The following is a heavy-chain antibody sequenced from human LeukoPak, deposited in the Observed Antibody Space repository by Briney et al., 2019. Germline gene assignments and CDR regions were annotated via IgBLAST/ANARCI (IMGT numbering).Heavy chain of an antibody. CDR1: GYTLTELS. J-gene: IGHJ4*02. D-gene: IGHD2-2*02. CDR2: FDPEVGET. Sequence: ASVKVSCKVSGYTLTELSMHWVRQAPGKGLEWMGGFDPEVGETINAQMFQGRVTMTEDTSIDTAYMELSSLRSEDTAVYYCATLYGMWDYWGQGTLVTVSS. CDR3: ATLYGMWDY. V-gene: IGHV1-24*01.